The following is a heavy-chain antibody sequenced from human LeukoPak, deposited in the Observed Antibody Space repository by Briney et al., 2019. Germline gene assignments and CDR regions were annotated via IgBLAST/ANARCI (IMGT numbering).Heavy chain of an antibody. CDR1: GFTFSSYE. CDR2: IRYDGSNK. D-gene: IGHD3-3*01. J-gene: IGHJ4*02. V-gene: IGHV3-30*02. Sequence: GGSLRLSCAASGFTFSSYEMNWVRQAPGKGLEWVAFIRYDGSNKYYADSVKGRFTISRDNSKNTLYLQMNSLRAEDTAVYYCAKPWSGYYSGYWGQGTLVTVSS. CDR3: AKPWSGYYSGY.